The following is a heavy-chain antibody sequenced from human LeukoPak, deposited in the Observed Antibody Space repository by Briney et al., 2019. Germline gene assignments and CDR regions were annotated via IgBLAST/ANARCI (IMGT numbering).Heavy chain of an antibody. CDR1: GFTFTDYW. Sequence: GGSLRLSCEVSGFTFTDYWLTWVRKAPGQGLEWLATRNEYGSAKYYVDSVKGRFTISRDNAKNSVFLQMNSLRAEDTAVFYCARVLRGVSRFSAQDYWGQGTLVTVSS. CDR3: ARVLRGVSRFSAQDY. J-gene: IGHJ4*02. D-gene: IGHD3-3*01. V-gene: IGHV3-7*01. CDR2: RNEYGSAK.